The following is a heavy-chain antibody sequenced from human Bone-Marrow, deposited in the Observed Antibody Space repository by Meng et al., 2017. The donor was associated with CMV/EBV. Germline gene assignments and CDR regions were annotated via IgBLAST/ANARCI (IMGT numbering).Heavy chain of an antibody. CDR2: IEDDGTNE. CDR1: GFTFSSHG. V-gene: IGHV3-30*02. CDR3: AKDERVLIPTSGYLGH. Sequence: GSLRPLCAASGFTFSSHGKHWVRQAPGKGLEWVAFIEDDGTNENYGDYVKGRFTVSRDNSKNTLYLQMNSLRPEDTAVYLCAKDERVLIPTSGYLGHWGQGTLVTVSS. J-gene: IGHJ4*02. D-gene: IGHD3-22*01.